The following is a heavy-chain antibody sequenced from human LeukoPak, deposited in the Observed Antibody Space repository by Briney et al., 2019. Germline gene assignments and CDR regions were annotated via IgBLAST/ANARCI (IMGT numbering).Heavy chain of an antibody. V-gene: IGHV3-23*01. CDR3: AKDGVNIVVVTAIPDYFDY. Sequence: GGSLRLSCAASGFTFSSYAMSWARQAPGKGLEWVSAISGSGGSTYYADSVKGRFTISRDNSKNTLYLQMNSLRAEDTAVYYCAKDGVNIVVVTAIPDYFDYWGQGTLVTVSS. CDR2: ISGSGGST. D-gene: IGHD2-21*02. J-gene: IGHJ4*02. CDR1: GFTFSSYA.